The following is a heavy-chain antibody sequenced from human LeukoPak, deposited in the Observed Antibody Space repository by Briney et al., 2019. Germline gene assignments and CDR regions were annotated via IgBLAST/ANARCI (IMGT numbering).Heavy chain of an antibody. Sequence: GGSLRLSCAASGFSFSNYAMHWVRQAPGKGLEWVAVISYDGTDTSYADSVKGRFTISRDISKNTLFLQMNSLRAEDTAVYYCAKIQGWFNAAFHIGGQGTMVTVSS. CDR2: ISYDGTDT. CDR1: GFSFSNYA. V-gene: IGHV3-30*04. CDR3: AKIQGWFNAAFHI. D-gene: IGHD6-19*01. J-gene: IGHJ3*02.